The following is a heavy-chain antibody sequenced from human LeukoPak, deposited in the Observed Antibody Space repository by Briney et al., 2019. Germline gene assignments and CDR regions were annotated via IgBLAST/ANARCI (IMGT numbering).Heavy chain of an antibody. Sequence: GGSLRLSCVASGFTVSSNYMSWVRQAPGKGLEWVSAIFSGGSTFYADSVTGRFTISRDNSKNTVYLEMNSLRAEDAAVYYCARDLKTSGWYGDFDYWGQGTLVTVSS. V-gene: IGHV3-53*01. CDR3: ARDLKTSGWYGDFDY. CDR1: GFTVSSNY. J-gene: IGHJ4*02. CDR2: IFSGGST. D-gene: IGHD6-19*01.